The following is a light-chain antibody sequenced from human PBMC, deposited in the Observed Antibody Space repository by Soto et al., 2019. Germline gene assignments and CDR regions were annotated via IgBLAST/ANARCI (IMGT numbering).Light chain of an antibody. CDR2: GGS. J-gene: IGKJ1*01. V-gene: IGKV1-39*01. CDR1: QNIRGN. Sequence: EIQLTQSPSSLSASVGDRVSVTCRASQNIRGNLNWYQQKSGEAPKVVIYGGSYLQTGSPSRFTGSGSGTEFTLTINSLQPEDFATYYCQQTLSAPPWTFGQGTTV. CDR3: QQTLSAPPWT.